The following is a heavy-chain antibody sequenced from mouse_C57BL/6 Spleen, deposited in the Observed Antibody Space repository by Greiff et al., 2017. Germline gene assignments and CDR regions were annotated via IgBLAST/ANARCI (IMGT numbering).Heavy chain of an antibody. J-gene: IGHJ3*01. CDR3: ARGTYYDYDGFAY. CDR2: IDPSDSET. Sequence: QVQLQQPGAELVRPGSSVKLSCKASGYTFTSYWMHWVKQRPIQGLEWIGNIDPSDSETHYNQKFKDKATLTVDKSSSTAYRQLSSLTSDDSSVYYCARGTYYDYDGFAYWGQGTLVTVSA. D-gene: IGHD2-4*01. V-gene: IGHV1-52*01. CDR1: GYTFTSYW.